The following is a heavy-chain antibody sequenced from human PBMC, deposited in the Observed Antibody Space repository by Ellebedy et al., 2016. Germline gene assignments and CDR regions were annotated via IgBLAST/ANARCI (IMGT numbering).Heavy chain of an antibody. V-gene: IGHV3-74*01. CDR1: GFAFNTYW. J-gene: IGHJ4*02. Sequence: GESLKISXAASGFAFNTYWMHWVRQVPGKGLEWVSHINGDGSSTTYADSVKGRFTISRDNAKNTLYLQMNSLRAEDTAVYYCAKAAVGTTDYFDYWGQGTLVTVSS. CDR3: AKAAVGTTDYFDY. CDR2: INGDGSST. D-gene: IGHD6-13*01.